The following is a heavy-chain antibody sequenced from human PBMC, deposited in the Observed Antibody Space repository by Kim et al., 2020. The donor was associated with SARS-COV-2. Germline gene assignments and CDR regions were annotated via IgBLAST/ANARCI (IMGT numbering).Heavy chain of an antibody. CDR2: IWYDGSNK. J-gene: IGHJ4*02. CDR1: GFTFSSYG. Sequence: GGSLRLSCAASGFTFSSYGMHWVRQAPGKGLEWVAVIWYDGSNKYYADSVKGRFTISRDNSKNTLYLQMNSLRAEDTAVYYCAKDRETLARALPLALPLDYYGSGSYHFDYWGQGTLVTVSS. V-gene: IGHV3-33*06. D-gene: IGHD3-10*01. CDR3: AKDRETLARALPLALPLDYYGSGSYHFDY.